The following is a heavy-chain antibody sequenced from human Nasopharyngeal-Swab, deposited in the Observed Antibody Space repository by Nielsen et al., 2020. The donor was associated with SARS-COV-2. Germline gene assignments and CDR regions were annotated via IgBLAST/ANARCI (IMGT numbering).Heavy chain of an antibody. V-gene: IGHV3-30*04. CDR2: ISYDGSNK. D-gene: IGHD3-3*01. CDR3: ARERRPGTIFGVVTTLDY. CDR1: GFTFSSYA. Sequence: GGSLRLSCAASGFTFSSYAMHWVRQAPGKGLEGVAVISYDGSNKYYADSVKGRFTISRDNSKNTLYLQMNSLRAENTAVYYCARERRPGTIFGVVTTLDYWGQGTLVTVSS. J-gene: IGHJ4*02.